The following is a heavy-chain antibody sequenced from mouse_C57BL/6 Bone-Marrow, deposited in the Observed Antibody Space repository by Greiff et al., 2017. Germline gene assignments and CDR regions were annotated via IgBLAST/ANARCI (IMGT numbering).Heavy chain of an antibody. CDR2: INPYNGGT. J-gene: IGHJ2*01. CDR1: GYTFTDYY. V-gene: IGHV1-19*01. Sequence: VQLQQSGPVLVKPGASVKMSCKASGYTFTDYYMNWVKQSHGKSLEWIGVINPYNGGTSYNQKFKGKATLTVDKSSSTAYMELNSLTSEDSAVYYCARCYDYVDYWGQGTTLTVSS. CDR3: ARCYDYVDY. D-gene: IGHD2-4*01.